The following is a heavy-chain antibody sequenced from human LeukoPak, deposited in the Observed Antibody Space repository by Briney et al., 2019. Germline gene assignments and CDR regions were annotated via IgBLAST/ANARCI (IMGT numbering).Heavy chain of an antibody. V-gene: IGHV3-9*01. CDR2: ISWNSGYI. CDR1: GFRFDDYA. Sequence: GRSLRLSCTASGFRFDDYAMHWVRQAPGKGLEWVSGISWNSGYIGFADSVKGRFTISRDNAKNSLYLQMNSLRAEDTAVYYCARGSGSYRPYYYYYMDVWGKGTTVTISS. D-gene: IGHD1-26*01. J-gene: IGHJ6*03. CDR3: ARGSGSYRPYYYYYMDV.